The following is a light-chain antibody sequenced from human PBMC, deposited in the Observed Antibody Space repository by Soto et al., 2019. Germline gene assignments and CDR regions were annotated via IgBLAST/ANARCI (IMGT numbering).Light chain of an antibody. V-gene: IGLV2-11*01. CDR3: SSYTVNYVI. J-gene: IGLJ2*01. CDR1: SSDIGNYNY. Sequence: QSALTQPRSVSGSPGQSVTISCSGSSSDIGNYNYVSWYQQHPGQAPKLMIYDVTKRPSGVPGRFSGSKSGNTASLTISGLQAEDEADYYCSSYTVNYVIIGGGTKLTVL. CDR2: DVT.